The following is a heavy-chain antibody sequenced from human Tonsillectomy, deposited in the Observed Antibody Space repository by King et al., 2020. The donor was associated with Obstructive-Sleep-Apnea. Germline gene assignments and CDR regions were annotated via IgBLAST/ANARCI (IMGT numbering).Heavy chain of an antibody. CDR2: ISHDGRNK. CDR1: GFNLSTYS. J-gene: IGHJ6*02. CDR3: ARDKTTLMDDYYYYGMDV. D-gene: IGHD1-1*01. V-gene: IGHV3-30*04. Sequence: QVQLVESGGGVVQPGRSLRLSCAASGFNLSTYSMHWVRQAPGKGLEWVAVISHDGRNKYYADSVKGRFTISRDNSKNTLYLQMNSLRAEDTAVYHCARDKTTLMDDYYYYGMDVWGQGTTVTVSS.